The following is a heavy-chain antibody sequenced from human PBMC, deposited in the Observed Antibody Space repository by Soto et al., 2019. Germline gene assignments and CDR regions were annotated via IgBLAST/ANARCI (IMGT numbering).Heavy chain of an antibody. CDR3: ASIGYCSGGSCYDY. V-gene: IGHV1-69*02. CDR2: IIPILGIA. J-gene: IGHJ4*02. CDR1: GGTFSSYT. Sequence: QVQLVQSGAEVKKPGSSVKVSCKASGGTFSSYTISWVRQAPGQGLEWMGRIIPILGIANYAQKFQGRVTITADKSTXXXYMXXXXXXXXXXXXXXXASIGYCSGGSCYDYWGQGTLVTVSS. D-gene: IGHD2-15*01.